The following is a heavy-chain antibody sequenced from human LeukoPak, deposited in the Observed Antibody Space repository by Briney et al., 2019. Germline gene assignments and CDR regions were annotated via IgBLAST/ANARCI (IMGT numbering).Heavy chain of an antibody. V-gene: IGHV3-23*01. Sequence: GGSLRLSCAASGFTFSSYAMSWVRQAPGKGLEWVSSISGSGGNTYYADSVKGRFTISRDNSKNTLFLQMNSLRAEDTALYYCAKLSGQQWLVPADYWGPGTLVTVSS. J-gene: IGHJ4*02. D-gene: IGHD6-19*01. CDR1: GFTFSSYA. CDR3: AKLSGQQWLVPADY. CDR2: ISGSGGNT.